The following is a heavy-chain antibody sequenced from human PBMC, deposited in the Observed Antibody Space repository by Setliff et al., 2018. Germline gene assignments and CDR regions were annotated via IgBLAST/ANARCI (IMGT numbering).Heavy chain of an antibody. CDR2: INPNSGGT. CDR1: GYSFTDYY. Sequence: ASVKVSCKASGYSFTDYYMHWVRQAPGQELGWMGRINPNSGGTIYARKFQGRVTMTRDTSISTAYMELRSLRSDDAAMYYCARINFYDSTAYYYAPHHWGQGTLVTVSS. CDR3: ARINFYDSTAYYYAPHH. V-gene: IGHV1-2*06. D-gene: IGHD3-22*01. J-gene: IGHJ5*02.